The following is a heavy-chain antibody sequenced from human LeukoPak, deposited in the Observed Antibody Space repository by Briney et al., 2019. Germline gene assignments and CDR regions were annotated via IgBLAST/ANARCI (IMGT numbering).Heavy chain of an antibody. CDR1: GYTFTHYG. J-gene: IGHJ4*02. CDR3: ARGAAGGYSPSVEFDY. CDR2: IRAYNGDT. D-gene: IGHD5-18*01. V-gene: IGHV1-18*01. Sequence: ASVKVSCKASGYTFTHYGFSWVRQAPGQGLEWMGWIRAYNGDTKYAQTLQGRVTMPTDTSTTTAYMELRSLRSEDTDVYYCARGAAGGYSPSVEFDYWGKGTLVTVST.